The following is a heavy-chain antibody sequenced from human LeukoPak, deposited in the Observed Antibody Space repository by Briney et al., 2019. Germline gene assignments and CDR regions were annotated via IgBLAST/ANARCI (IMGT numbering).Heavy chain of an antibody. CDR2: ISSSSSSI. V-gene: IGHV3-48*01. CDR3: ARGGITVFGVQVGYFDP. CDR1: GFAFSSYS. Sequence: GGSLRLSCAASGFAFSSYSMNWVRQAPGKGLEWVSYISSSSSSIYYADSVKGRFTISRDNAKNSLYLQMNNLRAEDTAVYYCARGGITVFGVQVGYFDPWGQGTLVTVSS. D-gene: IGHD3-3*01. J-gene: IGHJ5*02.